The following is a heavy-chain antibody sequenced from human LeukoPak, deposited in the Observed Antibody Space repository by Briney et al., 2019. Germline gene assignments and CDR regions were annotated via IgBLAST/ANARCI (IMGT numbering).Heavy chain of an antibody. CDR3: ATSDYDDYIPDS. CDR1: GFTFSHTW. J-gene: IGHJ4*02. CDR2: IQSKTDGGTT. D-gene: IGHD4-17*01. V-gene: IGHV3-15*01. Sequence: GGSLRLSCAASGFTFSHTWMTWVRQAPGKGLEWVGQIQSKTDGGTTDYAAPVKGRFTISRDDSQSTLYLQMNSLKTDDTGVYFCATSDYDDYIPDSWGQGTLVTVSS.